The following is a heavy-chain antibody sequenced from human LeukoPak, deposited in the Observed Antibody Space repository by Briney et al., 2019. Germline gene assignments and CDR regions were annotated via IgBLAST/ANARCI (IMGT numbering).Heavy chain of an antibody. CDR2: INHSGST. V-gene: IGHV4-34*01. CDR1: GGSISSYY. J-gene: IGHJ4*02. Sequence: KPSETLSLTCTVSGGSISSYYWSWIRQPPGKGLEWIGEINHSGSTNYNPSLKSRVTISVDTSKNQFSLKLSSVTAADTAVYYCARGSSLWYYYDSSGYSPFDYWGQGTLVTVSS. D-gene: IGHD3-22*01. CDR3: ARGSSLWYYYDSSGYSPFDY.